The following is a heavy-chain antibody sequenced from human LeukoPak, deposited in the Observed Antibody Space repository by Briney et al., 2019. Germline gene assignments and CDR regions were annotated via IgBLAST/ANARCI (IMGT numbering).Heavy chain of an antibody. J-gene: IGHJ4*02. D-gene: IGHD3-10*01. CDR1: GFTFSTYA. CDR3: ARTTTPHYYGSGSYALGY. Sequence: GGSLRFSCAASGFTFSTYAMHWVRQGPGKGLEWVAVISYDGSNKYYADSVKGRFTISRDNSKNTLYLQMSSLSAEDTAVYYCARTTTPHYYGSGSYALGYWGQGTLVTVPS. CDR2: ISYDGSNK. V-gene: IGHV3-30-3*01.